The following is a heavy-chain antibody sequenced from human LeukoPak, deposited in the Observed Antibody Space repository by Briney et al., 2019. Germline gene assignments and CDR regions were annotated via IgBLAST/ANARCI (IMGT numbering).Heavy chain of an antibody. V-gene: IGHV1-2*02. CDR1: GYTLTELS. D-gene: IGHD3-22*01. CDR2: INPNSGGT. CDR3: ARDRAEMRAYYYDSSGYSLDY. Sequence: ASVKVSCKVSGYTLTELSMHWVRQAPGQGLEWMGWINPNSGGTNYAQKFQGRVTMTRDTSISTAYMELSRLRSDDTAVYYCARDRAEMRAYYYDSSGYSLDYWGQGTLVTVSS. J-gene: IGHJ4*02.